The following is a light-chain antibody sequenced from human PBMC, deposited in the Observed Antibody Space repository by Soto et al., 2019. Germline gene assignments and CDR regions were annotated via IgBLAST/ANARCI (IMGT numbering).Light chain of an antibody. CDR1: VSSIGTNT. CDR3: AAWDGSLNNVL. J-gene: IGLJ2*01. CDR2: GNN. Sequence: QSVLTQPPSASGTPGQRVTISCSGSVSSIGTNTVNWYRQLPGTAPKLLIYGNNQRPSWVPDRFSGSKSGTSASLGISGLQSEDEADYYCAAWDGSLNNVLFGGGTKLTVL. V-gene: IGLV1-44*01.